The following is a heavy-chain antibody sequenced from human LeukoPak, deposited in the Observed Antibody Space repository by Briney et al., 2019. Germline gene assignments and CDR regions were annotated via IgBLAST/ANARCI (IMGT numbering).Heavy chain of an antibody. D-gene: IGHD1-26*01. CDR2: IYSGGST. V-gene: IGHV3-53*01. Sequence: PEGSLRLSCAASGFTVSSNYMSWVRQAPGKGLECVSVIYSGGSTYYADSVKGRFTISRDNSKNTLYLQMNSLRAEDTAVYYCARDKAGATAFDIWGQGTMVTVSS. J-gene: IGHJ3*02. CDR1: GFTVSSNY. CDR3: ARDKAGATAFDI.